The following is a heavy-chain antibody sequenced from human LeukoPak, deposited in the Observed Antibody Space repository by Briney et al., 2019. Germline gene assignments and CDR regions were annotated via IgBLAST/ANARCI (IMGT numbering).Heavy chain of an antibody. Sequence: SETLSLTCAVYGGSFSGYYWSWIRQPPGKGLEWIGEINHSGSTNYNPSLKSRVTISVDTSKNQFSLKLSSVTAADTAVYYCARPSSGYDDAFDIWGQGTMVTVSS. CDR1: GGSFSGYY. CDR3: ARPSSGYDDAFDI. CDR2: INHSGST. V-gene: IGHV4-34*01. J-gene: IGHJ3*02. D-gene: IGHD5-12*01.